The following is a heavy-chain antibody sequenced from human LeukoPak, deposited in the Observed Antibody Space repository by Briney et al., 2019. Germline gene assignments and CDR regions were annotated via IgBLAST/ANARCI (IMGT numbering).Heavy chain of an antibody. J-gene: IGHJ4*02. CDR2: ISSSSTTI. CDR3: ARAMTTEANDY. CDR1: GFTFRSYS. Sequence: GGSLRLSCAVSGFTFRSYSMNWVRQAPGKGLEWVSYISSSSTTIYYADSVKGRFTVSRDNAKNSLYLQMNNLKVEDTAVYYCARAMTTEANDYWGQETLVTVSS. D-gene: IGHD4-11*01. V-gene: IGHV3-48*01.